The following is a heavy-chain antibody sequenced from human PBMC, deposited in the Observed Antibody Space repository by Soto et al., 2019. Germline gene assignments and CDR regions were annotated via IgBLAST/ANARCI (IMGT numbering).Heavy chain of an antibody. J-gene: IGHJ4*02. Sequence: SETLSLTSTVSGGSISSYYWSWIRQPPGKGLEWIGYIYCSGSTNYNPPLKSRVTISVDTSKNQFSLKLSSVTAADTAVYYCARVTQSYDFWSGYHGGVGPYYLDYWGQGTLVTVSS. D-gene: IGHD3-3*01. V-gene: IGHV4-59*01. CDR1: GGSISSYY. CDR2: IYCSGST. CDR3: ARVTQSYDFWSGYHGGVGPYYLDY.